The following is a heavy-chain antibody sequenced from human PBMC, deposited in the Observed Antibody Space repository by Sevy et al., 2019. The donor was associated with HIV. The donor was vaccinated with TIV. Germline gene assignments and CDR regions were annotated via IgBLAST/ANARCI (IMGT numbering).Heavy chain of an antibody. V-gene: IGHV3-11*06. Sequence: GGSLRLSCAASGFTFSDYYMSRIRQAPWKGPEWVSYINNSSRFINYVDSVKGRFTISRDNAKNSLYLQMNSLRAGDTAVYYCARGKVLFDYWGQGTLVTVSS. CDR3: ARGKVLFDY. J-gene: IGHJ4*02. CDR2: INNSSRFI. CDR1: GFTFSDYY.